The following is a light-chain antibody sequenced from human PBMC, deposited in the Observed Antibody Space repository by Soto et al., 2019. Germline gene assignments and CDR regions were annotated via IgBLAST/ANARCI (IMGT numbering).Light chain of an antibody. CDR2: DAS. CDR1: QSISSW. Sequence: DIQMTQSPSTLSASVGDRVTITCRASQSISSWLAWYQQKPGKAPKLLIYDASSLESGVPSRFSGSGSGTEFTLTISSLQPDDFATYYCQQSYSTRYTFGQGTKLEIK. J-gene: IGKJ2*01. V-gene: IGKV1-5*01. CDR3: QQSYSTRYT.